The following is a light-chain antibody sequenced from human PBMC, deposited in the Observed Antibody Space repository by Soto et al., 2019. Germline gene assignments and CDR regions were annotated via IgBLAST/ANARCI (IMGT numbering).Light chain of an antibody. J-gene: IGKJ3*01. CDR2: AAS. CDR3: QKYSSVPV. Sequence: DIHMTQSPTSLSASVGDRVTITCRASQGIRNFVAWYQQKPGKPPKLLIYAASTLQSGVPSRFSGSGSGTDFTLTINSLQPEDVATYSCQKYSSVPVFGPGTKVEI. CDR1: QGIRNF. V-gene: IGKV1-27*01.